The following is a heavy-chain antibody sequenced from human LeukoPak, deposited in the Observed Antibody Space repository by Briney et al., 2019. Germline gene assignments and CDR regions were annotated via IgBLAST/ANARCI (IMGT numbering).Heavy chain of an antibody. CDR1: GFSLSTFGVG. CDR3: ARRRRDIRPWDFDY. Sequence: SGPTLVKPTQTPTLTCSFSGFSLSTFGVGVGWIRQPPGKALEWLTLIYWDDDKRYSPSLKSRITITKDTSKNQVVLTMTNMDPVDTATYYCARRRRDIRPWDFDYWGQGTLVTVSS. V-gene: IGHV2-5*02. J-gene: IGHJ4*02. D-gene: IGHD2-15*01. CDR2: IYWDDDK.